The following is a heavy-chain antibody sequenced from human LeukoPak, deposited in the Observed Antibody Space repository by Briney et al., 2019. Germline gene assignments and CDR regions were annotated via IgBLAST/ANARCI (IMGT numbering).Heavy chain of an antibody. CDR3: ARQSGDYYDSSGYYPDAFDI. V-gene: IGHV4-4*02. J-gene: IGHJ3*02. CDR1: GGSISSSNW. Sequence: PSETLSLTCAVSGGSISSSNWWSWVRQPPGKGLEWIGEIYHSGSTNYNPSLKSRVTISVDKSKNQFSLKLSSVTAADTAVYYCARQSGDYYDSSGYYPDAFDIWGQGTMVTVSS. CDR2: IYHSGST. D-gene: IGHD3-22*01.